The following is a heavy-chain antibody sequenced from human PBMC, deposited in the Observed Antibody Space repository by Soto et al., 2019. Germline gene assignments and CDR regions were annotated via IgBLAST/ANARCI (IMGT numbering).Heavy chain of an antibody. V-gene: IGHV3-23*01. Sequence: EVQLLESGGGLVQPGGSLRLSCAASGFAFHTHALSWVRQAPGKGLEWVSGISASGVTTYYADSVKGRVTISRDNSKNTVTLQMNSLRAEDTAFYYCAKDRTPPISLSPSSQAIKNLLVGQCFDSWGQGTLVTVSS. J-gene: IGHJ4*02. CDR3: AKDRTPPISLSPSSQAIKNLLVGQCFDS. CDR2: ISASGVTT. D-gene: IGHD3-3*02. CDR1: GFAFHTHA.